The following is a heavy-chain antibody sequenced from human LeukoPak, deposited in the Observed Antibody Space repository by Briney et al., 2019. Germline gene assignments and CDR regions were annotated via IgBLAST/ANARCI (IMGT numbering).Heavy chain of an antibody. Sequence: GGSLRLSCAASGFTFSSYWMSWVRQAPGKGLEWVANIKRDGSEKYYVDSVKGRFTISRDNAKNSLYLQMNSLRAEDTAVYYCARAIVVVVAATCHFDYWGQGTLVTVSS. CDR2: IKRDGSEK. CDR3: ARAIVVVVAATCHFDY. J-gene: IGHJ4*02. D-gene: IGHD2-15*01. V-gene: IGHV3-7*01. CDR1: GFTFSSYW.